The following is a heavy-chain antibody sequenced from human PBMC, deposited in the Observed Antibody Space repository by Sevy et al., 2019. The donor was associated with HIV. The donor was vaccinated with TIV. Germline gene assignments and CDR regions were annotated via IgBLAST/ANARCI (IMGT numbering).Heavy chain of an antibody. V-gene: IGHV1-18*01. CDR1: GYTFTSYG. Sequence: ASVKVSCKASGYTFTSYGISWVRQAPGQGLEWMGWISAYNGNTNYAQKLQGRVTMTTDTSTSTAYMELRSLRSDDTAVYYCARDKSPLGDSNSYSDHWGQGTLVTVSS. D-gene: IGHD3-22*01. J-gene: IGHJ4*02. CDR2: ISAYNGNT. CDR3: ARDKSPLGDSNSYSDH.